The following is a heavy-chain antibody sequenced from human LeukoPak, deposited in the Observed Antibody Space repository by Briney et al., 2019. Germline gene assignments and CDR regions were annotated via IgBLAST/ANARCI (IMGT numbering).Heavy chain of an antibody. CDR2: IYYSGST. CDR3: ARSRGYFDY. CDR1: GGSISGYY. V-gene: IGHV4-59*01. D-gene: IGHD6-13*01. J-gene: IGHJ4*02. Sequence: KPSETLSLTCTVSGGSISGYYWSSIRQPPGKGLEWIGYIYYSGSTNYNPSLKSRVTISVDTSKNQFSLKLSSVTAADTALYYCARSRGYFDYWGQGTLVTVSS.